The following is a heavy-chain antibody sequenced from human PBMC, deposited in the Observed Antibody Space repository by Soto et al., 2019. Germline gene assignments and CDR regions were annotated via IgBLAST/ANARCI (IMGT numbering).Heavy chain of an antibody. J-gene: IGHJ3*02. CDR1: GFTFGDYA. CDR2: IRSKAYGGTT. D-gene: IGHD5-12*01. V-gene: IGHV3-49*03. Sequence: GGSLRLSCTASGFTFGDYAMSWFRQAPGKGLEWVGFIRSKAYGGTTEYAASVKGRFTISRDDSKSIAYLQMNSLKTEDTAVYYCTRALVDIVAAGDEFDIWGQGTMVTVSS. CDR3: TRALVDIVAAGDEFDI.